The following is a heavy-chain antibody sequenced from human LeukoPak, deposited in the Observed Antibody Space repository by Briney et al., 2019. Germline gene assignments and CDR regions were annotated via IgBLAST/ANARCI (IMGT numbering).Heavy chain of an antibody. J-gene: IGHJ4*02. CDR1: GGSISSYY. D-gene: IGHD1-14*01. CDR3: ARQVYEVASYFDY. V-gene: IGHV4-59*08. CDR2: IYYSGST. Sequence: PSETLSLTCTVSGGSISSYYWSWIRQPPGKGLEWIGYIYYSGSTNYNPSLKSRATISVDTSKNQFSLKLSSVTAADTAVYYCARQVYEVASYFDYWGQGTLVTVSS.